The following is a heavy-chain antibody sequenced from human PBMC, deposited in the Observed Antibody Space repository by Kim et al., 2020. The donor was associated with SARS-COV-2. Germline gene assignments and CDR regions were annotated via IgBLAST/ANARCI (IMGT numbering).Heavy chain of an antibody. J-gene: IGHJ5*02. V-gene: IGHV1-3*01. CDR1: GYTFTSYA. D-gene: IGHD6-19*01. CDR2: INAGNGNT. CDR3: ARDVGLVNPRWWFDP. Sequence: ASVKVSCKASGYTFTSYAMHWVRQAPGQRLEWMGWINAGNGNTKYSQKFQGRVTITRDTSASTAYMELSSLRSEDTAVYYCARDVGLVNPRWWFDPWGQGTLVTVSS.